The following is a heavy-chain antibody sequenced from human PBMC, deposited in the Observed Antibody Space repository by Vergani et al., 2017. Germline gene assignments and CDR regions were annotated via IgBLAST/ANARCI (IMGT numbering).Heavy chain of an antibody. CDR1: GFTFSSYS. CDR2: ISSSSSYI. CDR3: ARDVPDPPHYYDSSGYPAFDI. Sequence: EVQLVESGGGLVQPGGSLRLSCAASGFTFSSYSMNWVRQAPGKGLEWVSSISSSSSYIYYADSVKGRFTISRDNAKNSLYLQMNSLRAEDTAVYYCARDVPDPPHYYDSSGYPAFDIWGQGTMVTVSS. V-gene: IGHV3-21*01. D-gene: IGHD3-22*01. J-gene: IGHJ3*02.